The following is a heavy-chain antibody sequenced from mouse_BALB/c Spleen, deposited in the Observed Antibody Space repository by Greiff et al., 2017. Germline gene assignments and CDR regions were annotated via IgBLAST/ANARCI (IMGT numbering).Heavy chain of an antibody. Sequence: PAAGFDFSRYWMSWVRQAPGKGLEWIGEINPDSSTINYTPSLKDKFIISRDNAKNTLYLQMSKVRSEDTALYYCARQEFPTATAYWGQGTLVTVSA. D-gene: IGHD1-2*01. CDR1: GFDFSRYW. J-gene: IGHJ3*01. CDR3: ARQEFPTATAY. CDR2: INPDSSTI. V-gene: IGHV4-1*02.